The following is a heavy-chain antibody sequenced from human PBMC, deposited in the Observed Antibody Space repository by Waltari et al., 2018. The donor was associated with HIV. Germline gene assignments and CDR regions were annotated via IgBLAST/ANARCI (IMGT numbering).Heavy chain of an antibody. V-gene: IGHV3-64D*06. CDR2: ITSHGKNT. CDR3: VKDSGYNSSGGAFDI. J-gene: IGHJ3*02. D-gene: IGHD3-22*01. CDR1: GFPFRNYP. Sequence: EVQLVESGGGLVQPGGSLRLSCSASGFPFRNYPIPWVRQAPGKGLEYVSAITSHGKNTYYVDSVKGRFTISRDNSKNMLYLQMRSLRAEDTALYYCVKDSGYNSSGGAFDIWGQGTMVIVSS.